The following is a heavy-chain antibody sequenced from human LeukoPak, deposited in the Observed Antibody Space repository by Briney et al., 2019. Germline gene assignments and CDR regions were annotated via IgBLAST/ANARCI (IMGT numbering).Heavy chain of an antibody. CDR3: ARDSGEVPDY. Sequence: ASVKVSCKASGYTFTSYGISWVRQAPGQGLEWMGWINPNNGGTKYAQNFQGRVTMTRDTSISTAYMELDRLRFDDTAVYCARDSGEVPDYWGQGTLVTVSS. J-gene: IGHJ4*02. CDR1: GYTFTSYG. V-gene: IGHV1-2*02. D-gene: IGHD3-10*01. CDR2: INPNNGGT.